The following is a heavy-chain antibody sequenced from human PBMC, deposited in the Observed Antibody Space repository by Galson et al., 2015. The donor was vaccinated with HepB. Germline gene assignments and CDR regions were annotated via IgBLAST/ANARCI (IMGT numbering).Heavy chain of an antibody. J-gene: IGHJ4*02. V-gene: IGHV3-23*01. CDR3: AKEEVPNDY. Sequence: SLRLSCAVAGFSFSNSAMTWVRQAPGRGLEWISRISISGRNTFYADSVKGRFTISRDNSKDTVFLQMNSLRVEDTAVYYCAKEEVPNDYWGQGTLVTVSS. CDR2: ISISGRNT. D-gene: IGHD4/OR15-4a*01. CDR1: GFSFSNSA.